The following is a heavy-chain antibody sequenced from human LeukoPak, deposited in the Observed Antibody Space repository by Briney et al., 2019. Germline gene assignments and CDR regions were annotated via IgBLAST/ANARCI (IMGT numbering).Heavy chain of an antibody. CDR2: ISAYNGNT. J-gene: IGHJ4*02. D-gene: IGHD2-15*01. CDR3: ARACSGGSCYDQVDY. Sequence: GASVKVSCKASGYTFTSYGISWVRQAPGQGLEWMAWISAYNGNTNYAQKLQGRVTMTTDTSTSTAYMELRSLRSDDTAVYYCARACSGGSCYDQVDYWGQGTLVTVSS. V-gene: IGHV1-18*01. CDR1: GYTFTSYG.